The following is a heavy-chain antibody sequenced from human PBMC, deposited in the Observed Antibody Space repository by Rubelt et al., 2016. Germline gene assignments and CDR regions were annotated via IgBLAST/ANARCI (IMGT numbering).Heavy chain of an antibody. Sequence: SGFTFSHYWMHWVRQVPGKGLVWVSRINGDGSSTNYADSVKGRFTISRDNSKNTLYLQINSLRAEDTAVYYCARDQYYDSSGYLPYWGQGTLVTVSS. CDR2: INGDGSST. CDR3: ARDQYYDSSGYLPY. V-gene: IGHV3-74*01. J-gene: IGHJ4*02. D-gene: IGHD3-22*01. CDR1: GFTFSHYW.